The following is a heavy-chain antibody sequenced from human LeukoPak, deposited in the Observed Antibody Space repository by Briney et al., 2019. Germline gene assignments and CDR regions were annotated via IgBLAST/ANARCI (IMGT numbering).Heavy chain of an antibody. CDR3: ARAPGSSYYPVV. Sequence: GASVKVSCKASGYTFTSYDINWVRQATGQGLEWMGWMNPNSGNTGYAQKFQGRVTMTRDTSISTAYMELSSLRSEDTAVYYCARAPGSSYYPVVWGQGTTVTVSS. CDR1: GYTFTSYD. D-gene: IGHD1-14*01. V-gene: IGHV1-8*02. CDR2: MNPNSGNT. J-gene: IGHJ6*03.